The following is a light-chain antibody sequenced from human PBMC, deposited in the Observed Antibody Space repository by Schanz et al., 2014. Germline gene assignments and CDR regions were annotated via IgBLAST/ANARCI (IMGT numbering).Light chain of an antibody. CDR2: GAS. V-gene: IGKV3-20*01. J-gene: IGKJ4*01. CDR1: QSVSSSF. Sequence: EIVLTQSPGTLSLSPGERAPLSCRASQSVSSSFLAWYQQKPGQAPRLLIYGASSRATGTPDRFSGSGSGTDFTLTISRLEPEDFAVYYCQQYGSSKPLTFGGGTKVEIK. CDR3: QQYGSSKPLT.